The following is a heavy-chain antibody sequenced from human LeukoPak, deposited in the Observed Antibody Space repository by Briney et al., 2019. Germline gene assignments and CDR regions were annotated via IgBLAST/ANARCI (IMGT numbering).Heavy chain of an antibody. V-gene: IGHV4-59*01. CDR2: IYYSGST. CDR1: GGSISSYY. D-gene: IGHD2-15*01. CDR3: TRVDCGGTCYDSRGAFDI. J-gene: IGHJ3*02. Sequence: PSETLSLTCTVSGGSISSYYWSWLRQPPGKGLEWIGYIYYSGSTNYNPSLKSRVIISVDTSKNQFSLKLSSVTAADTAVYYCTRVDCGGTCYDSRGAFDIWGQGTMVTVSS.